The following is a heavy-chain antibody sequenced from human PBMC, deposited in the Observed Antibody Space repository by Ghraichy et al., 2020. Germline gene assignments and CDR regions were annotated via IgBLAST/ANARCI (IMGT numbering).Heavy chain of an antibody. D-gene: IGHD1-26*01. J-gene: IGHJ4*02. CDR3: VRYLGAIKGYFDY. V-gene: IGHV3-53*01. CDR2: IYIGGST. CDR1: GFTVSSNY. Sequence: GQSLNISCAASGFTVSSNYMSWVRQAPGKGLEWVSVIYIGGSTYYADSVKGRFTISRDNSKNTLYLQMNTLRAEDTAVYYCVRYLGAIKGYFDYWGQGTLVTVSS.